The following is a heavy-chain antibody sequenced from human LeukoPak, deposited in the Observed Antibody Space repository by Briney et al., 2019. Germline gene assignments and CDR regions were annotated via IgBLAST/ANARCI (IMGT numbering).Heavy chain of an antibody. J-gene: IGHJ4*02. D-gene: IGHD3-22*01. V-gene: IGHV4-59*08. CDR2: IYYSGST. CDR1: GGSISSYY. Sequence: SETLPLTCTVSGGSISSYYWSWIRQPPGKGLEWVGYIYYSGSTNYNPSLKSRVTISVDTSKNQFSLKLSSVTAADTAVYYCARAVYYYDSSGYYSYYFDYWGQGTLVTVSS. CDR3: ARAVYYYDSSGYYSYYFDY.